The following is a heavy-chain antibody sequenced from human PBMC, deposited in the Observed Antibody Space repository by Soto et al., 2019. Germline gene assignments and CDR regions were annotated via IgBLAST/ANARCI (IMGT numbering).Heavy chain of an antibody. CDR1: GVSITPYY. D-gene: IGHD3-10*01. CDR2: VYHTGNT. V-gene: IGHV4-59*01. CDR3: APEYYNLQL. Sequence: PSETLSHTCPVSGVSITPYYWTWIRHPPGKGLEWIGYVYHTGNTYYNPSLKSRVTISLDTSKNQVSLRLKSVTAADTAVYYCAPEYYNLQLWG. J-gene: IGHJ6*03.